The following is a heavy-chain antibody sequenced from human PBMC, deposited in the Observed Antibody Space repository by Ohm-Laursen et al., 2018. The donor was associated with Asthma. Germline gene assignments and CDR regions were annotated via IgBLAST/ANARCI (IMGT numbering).Heavy chain of an antibody. J-gene: IGHJ4*02. D-gene: IGHD3-9*01. CDR3: AKDTNVLRYFDWLPGLDY. CDR1: GFTFSSYA. Sequence: SLRLSCSASGFTFSSYAMHWVRQAPGKGLEWVAVISYDGSNKYYADSVKGRFTISRDNSKNTLYLQMNSLRAEDTAVYYCAKDTNVLRYFDWLPGLDYWGQGTLVTVSS. CDR2: ISYDGSNK. V-gene: IGHV3-30-3*01.